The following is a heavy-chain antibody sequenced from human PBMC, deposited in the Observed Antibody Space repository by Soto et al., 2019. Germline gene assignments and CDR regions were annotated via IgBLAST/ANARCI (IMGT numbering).Heavy chain of an antibody. D-gene: IGHD3-16*02. CDR1: GGSFSGYY. CDR2: INHSGST. J-gene: IGHJ4*02. Sequence: PSETLSLTCAVYGGSFSGYYWSWIRQPPGKGLEWIGEINHSGSTNDNPSLKSRVTISVDTSKNQFSLKLSSVTAADTAVYYCARNVPGRYSYGLTYWGQGTLVTVSS. V-gene: IGHV4-34*01. CDR3: ARNVPGRYSYGLTY.